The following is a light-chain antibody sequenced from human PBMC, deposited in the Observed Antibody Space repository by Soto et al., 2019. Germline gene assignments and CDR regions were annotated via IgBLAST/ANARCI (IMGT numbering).Light chain of an antibody. V-gene: IGKV1-5*03. CDR2: KAS. J-gene: IGKJ2*01. CDR3: QQYNSYPYT. CDR1: QSISTW. Sequence: DIQVTQSPSTLSASVGDRVTVTCRASQSISTWLAWYQQKSGKAPKLLIYKASSLESGVPSRFSGSGSGTEFTLTISGLQPDDFATYYCQQYNSYPYTFGQGTKLEIK.